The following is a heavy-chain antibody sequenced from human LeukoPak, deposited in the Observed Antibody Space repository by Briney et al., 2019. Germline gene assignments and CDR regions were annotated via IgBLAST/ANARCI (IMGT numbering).Heavy chain of an antibody. Sequence: PGGSLRLSCAASGFTFSSYAMNWVRQAPGKGLQWVSTISGSGGSTYYADSVKGRFTISRDNSKNTLYLQMNSLRAEDTAVYYCAKGAVAGTLYLDYWGQETLVTVSS. D-gene: IGHD6-19*01. CDR3: AKGAVAGTLYLDY. J-gene: IGHJ4*02. CDR2: ISGSGGST. CDR1: GFTFSSYA. V-gene: IGHV3-23*01.